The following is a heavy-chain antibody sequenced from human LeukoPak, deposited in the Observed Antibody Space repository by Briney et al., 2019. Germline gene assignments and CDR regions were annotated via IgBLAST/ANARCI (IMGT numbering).Heavy chain of an antibody. CDR1: GGSISSYY. V-gene: IGHV4-4*07. J-gene: IGHJ3*02. D-gene: IGHD3-9*01. Sequence: SETLSLTCTVSGGSISSYYWSWIRQPAGKGLEWNGRIYTSGSTNYNPSLKSRVTMSVDTSKNQFSLKLSSVTAADTAVYYCAREGDYDILTGYYSFAFDIWGQGTMVTVSS. CDR2: IYTSGST. CDR3: AREGDYDILTGYYSFAFDI.